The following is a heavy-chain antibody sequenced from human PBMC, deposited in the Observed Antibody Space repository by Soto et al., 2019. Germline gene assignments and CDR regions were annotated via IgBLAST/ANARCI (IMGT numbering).Heavy chain of an antibody. CDR3: VRDVGPITDGSSSNPYNCFDP. J-gene: IGHJ5*02. CDR1: GGSISSGGYY. D-gene: IGHD6-6*01. Sequence: PSETLSLTCTVSGGSISSGGYYWTWIRQHPGEGLEWIGYIYYTGNTYYNPSLESRVTISLDTSKNQFSLKLSSVTAADTAVYYCVRDVGPITDGSSSNPYNCFDPWGQGALVTVS. V-gene: IGHV4-31*03. CDR2: IYYTGNT.